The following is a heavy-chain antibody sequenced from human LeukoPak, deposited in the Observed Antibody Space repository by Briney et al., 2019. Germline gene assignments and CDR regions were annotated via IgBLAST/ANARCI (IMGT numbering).Heavy chain of an antibody. J-gene: IGHJ4*02. CDR2: IRYDGSNK. D-gene: IGHD6-13*01. V-gene: IGHV3-30*02. Sequence: GGSLRLSCAASGFTFSSYGMHWVRQAPGKGLEWVAFIRYDGSNKYYADSVKGRFTISRDNSKNTLYLQMNSLRAEDTAVYYCAKDRRIDSSSWYDYWGQGTLVTVSS. CDR1: GFTFSSYG. CDR3: AKDRRIDSSSWYDY.